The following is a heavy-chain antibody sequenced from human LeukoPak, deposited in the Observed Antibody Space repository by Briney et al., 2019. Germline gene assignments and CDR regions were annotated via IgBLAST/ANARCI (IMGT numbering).Heavy chain of an antibody. D-gene: IGHD3-10*01. Sequence: PGGSLRLSCAASGFTFSSNYMSWVRQAPGKGLEWVSVIYSGGSTYYADSVKGRFTISRGNSKNTLYLQMNSLRAEDTAVYYCARIFRPYEFGEGGSFDYWGQGTLVTVSS. J-gene: IGHJ4*02. CDR2: IYSGGST. CDR3: ARIFRPYEFGEGGSFDY. CDR1: GFTFSSNY. V-gene: IGHV3-66*02.